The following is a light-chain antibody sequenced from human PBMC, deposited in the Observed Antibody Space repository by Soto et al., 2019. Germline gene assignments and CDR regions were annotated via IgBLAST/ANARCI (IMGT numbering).Light chain of an antibody. V-gene: IGKV1-8*01. Sequence: AIRMTQSPSSFSASTGDRVTITCRASQGISSYLAWYQQKPGKAPKLLIYAASTLQSGVPSRFSGSGSGTDVTLTISCLQSEDFATYYCQQYYSYPPLTFGGGTKLEIK. CDR3: QQYYSYPPLT. CDR2: AAS. J-gene: IGKJ4*01. CDR1: QGISSY.